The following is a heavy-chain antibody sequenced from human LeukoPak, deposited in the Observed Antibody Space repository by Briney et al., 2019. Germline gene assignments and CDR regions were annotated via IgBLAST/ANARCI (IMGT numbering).Heavy chain of an antibody. CDR3: ARDLAVVVVSAFDI. J-gene: IGHJ3*02. CDR2: ISWNSGSI. CDR1: GFTFDDYA. D-gene: IGHD3-22*01. V-gene: IGHV3-9*01. Sequence: GGSLRLSCAASGFTFDDYAMHWVRQAPGKGLEWVSGISWNSGSIGYADSVKGRFTIPRDNAKNSLYLQMNSLRAEDTAVYYCARDLAVVVVSAFDIWGQGTMVTVSS.